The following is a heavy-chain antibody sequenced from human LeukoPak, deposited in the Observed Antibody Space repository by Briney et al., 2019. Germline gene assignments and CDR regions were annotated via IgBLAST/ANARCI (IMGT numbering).Heavy chain of an antibody. Sequence: PGGSLRLFCAASGFTFSSYAMSWVRQAPGKGLEWVSAISGSGGTTSYAGSVKGRFTISRDISENTLYLQMNSLRAEDTAIYYCAKTSSGHYYFDYWGQGTLVTVSS. V-gene: IGHV3-23*01. J-gene: IGHJ4*02. CDR2: ISGSGGTT. D-gene: IGHD6-19*01. CDR1: GFTFSSYA. CDR3: AKTSSGHYYFDY.